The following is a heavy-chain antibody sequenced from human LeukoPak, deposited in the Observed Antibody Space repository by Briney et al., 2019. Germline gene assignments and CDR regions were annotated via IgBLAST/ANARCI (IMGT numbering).Heavy chain of an antibody. Sequence: GGSLRLSCAASGFTFSNAWMSWVRQAPGKGLEWVGRIKSKTDGGTTDYAAPAKGRFTISRDDSKNTLYLQMNSLKTEDTAVYYCTTTIAVAGTGYYWGQGTLVTVSS. CDR2: IKSKTDGGTT. CDR1: GFTFSNAW. V-gene: IGHV3-15*01. D-gene: IGHD6-19*01. J-gene: IGHJ4*02. CDR3: TTTIAVAGTGYY.